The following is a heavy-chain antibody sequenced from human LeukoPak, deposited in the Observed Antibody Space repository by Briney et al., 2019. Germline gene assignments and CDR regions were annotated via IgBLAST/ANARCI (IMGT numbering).Heavy chain of an antibody. CDR3: ARGGGYSYDYGMDV. D-gene: IGHD5-18*01. CDR2: MNPNSGNT. Sequence: ASVKVSCKASGYTFTSYDINWVGQASGQGREWMGWMNPNSGNTGYAQKFQGRVTMTRNTSISTAYMELSSLRSEDTAVYYCARGGGYSYDYGMDVWGQGTTVTVSS. V-gene: IGHV1-8*01. CDR1: GYTFTSYD. J-gene: IGHJ6*02.